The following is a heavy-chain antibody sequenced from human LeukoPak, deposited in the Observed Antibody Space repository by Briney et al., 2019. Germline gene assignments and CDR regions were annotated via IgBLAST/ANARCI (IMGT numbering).Heavy chain of an antibody. V-gene: IGHV4-4*07. CDR1: GGSISSYY. CDR3: ARLGPSYGYYFDY. D-gene: IGHD5-18*01. J-gene: IGHJ4*02. Sequence: SETLSLTCTVPGGSISSYYWSWLRQPAGKGLDWIGRIYTSGSTNYNPSLKSRVTMSVDTSKNQFSLKLSSVTAADTAVYYCARLGPSYGYYFDYWGQGTLVTVSS. CDR2: IYTSGST.